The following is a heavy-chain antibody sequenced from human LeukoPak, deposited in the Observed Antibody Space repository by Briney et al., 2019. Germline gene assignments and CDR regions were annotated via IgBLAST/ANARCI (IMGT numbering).Heavy chain of an antibody. Sequence: ASVKVSCKASGYTFTSYGISWVRQAPGQGLAWMGWISAYNGNTNYALKLQGRVTMTTDTSTSTAYMELRSLRSDDTAVYYCARSGTAAAGNYYYYGMDVWGQGTTVTVSS. CDR3: ARSGTAAAGNYYYYGMDV. J-gene: IGHJ6*02. CDR1: GYTFTSYG. CDR2: ISAYNGNT. V-gene: IGHV1-18*01. D-gene: IGHD6-13*01.